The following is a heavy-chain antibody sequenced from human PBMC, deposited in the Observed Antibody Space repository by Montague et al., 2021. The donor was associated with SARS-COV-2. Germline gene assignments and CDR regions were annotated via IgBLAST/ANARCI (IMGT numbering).Heavy chain of an antibody. CDR1: GGSITNNIDY. V-gene: IGHV4-39*02. CDR2: IYYTGXT. CDR3: ARLKRYFDSSGSPSAFDL. Sequence: SETLSLTCTVSGGSITNNIDYWAWIRQPPGKGLEWIGSIYYTGXTXYXXXXKXRVTISVVTSKNHFTLKLSSVTAAETAVYYCARLKRYFDSSGSPSAFDLWGQGTKVTVSS. D-gene: IGHD3-22*01. J-gene: IGHJ3*01.